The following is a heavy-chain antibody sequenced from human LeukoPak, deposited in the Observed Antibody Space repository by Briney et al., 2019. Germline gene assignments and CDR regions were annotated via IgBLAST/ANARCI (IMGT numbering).Heavy chain of an antibody. CDR2: IIPILGIA. CDR3: ARGGNYYDSSGYSDY. D-gene: IGHD3-22*01. J-gene: IGHJ4*02. Sequence: SVKVSCKASGGTCSSYAVSWVRQAPGQGLEWMGRIIPILGIANYAQKFQGRVTITADKSTSTAYMELSSLRSEDTAVYYCARGGNYYDSSGYSDYWGQGTLVTVSS. CDR1: GGTCSSYA. V-gene: IGHV1-69*04.